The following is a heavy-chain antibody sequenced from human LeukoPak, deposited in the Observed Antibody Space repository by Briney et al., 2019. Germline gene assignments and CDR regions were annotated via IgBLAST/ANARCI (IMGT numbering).Heavy chain of an antibody. J-gene: IGHJ4*02. CDR1: GYSFTSQD. V-gene: IGHV1-3*03. Sequence: ASVKVSCKTSGYSFTSQDMHWVRQAPGQSLEWMGCINPGNGDTKYSQEFQGRVTITRDTSATTAYMELSSLRSDDMAVYYCARGPVGATKSGYYFDYWGQGTLVTVSS. CDR3: ARGPVGATKSGYYFDY. CDR2: INPGNGDT. D-gene: IGHD1-26*01.